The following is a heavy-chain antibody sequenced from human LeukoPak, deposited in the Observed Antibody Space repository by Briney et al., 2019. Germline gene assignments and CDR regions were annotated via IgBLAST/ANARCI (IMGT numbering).Heavy chain of an antibody. CDR1: GGTFSSYA. CDR3: ARDDRDGYNYFDY. CDR2: IIPILGIA. V-gene: IGHV1-69*04. D-gene: IGHD5-24*01. J-gene: IGHJ4*02. Sequence: ASVKVSCKASGGTFSSYAISWVRQAPGQGLEWMGRIIPILGIANYAQKFQGRVTITADKSTSTAYMELSSLRSEDTAVYYCARDDRDGYNYFDYWGQGTLVTVSP.